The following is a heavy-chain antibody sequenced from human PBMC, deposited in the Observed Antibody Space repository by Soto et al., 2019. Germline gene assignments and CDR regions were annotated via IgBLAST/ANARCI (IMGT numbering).Heavy chain of an antibody. Sequence: QVQLVQSGAEVKKPGSSVKVSCKASGGTFSSYAISWVRQAPGQGLEWMGGIIPIFGTANYAQKFQGRVTITADESTSTAYMEMSSLRSEDTAVYYCAGGKNIVGATRGAFDIWGQGTMVTVSS. CDR3: AGGKNIVGATRGAFDI. D-gene: IGHD1-26*01. CDR1: GGTFSSYA. J-gene: IGHJ3*02. V-gene: IGHV1-69*01. CDR2: IIPIFGTA.